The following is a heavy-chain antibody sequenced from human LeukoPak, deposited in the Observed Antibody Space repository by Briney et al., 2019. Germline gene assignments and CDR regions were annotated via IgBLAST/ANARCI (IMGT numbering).Heavy chain of an antibody. CDR1: GYTFTVYY. Sequence: ASVTASFTASGYTFTVYYMHWVRQAPGQGLEWMGWINPNSGGTNYAQKFQGRVTMTRDTSISTAYMELSRLRSDDTAVYYCARGYSSSTQSFDYWGQGTLVTVSA. J-gene: IGHJ4*02. D-gene: IGHD6-13*01. CDR3: ARGYSSSTQSFDY. CDR2: INPNSGGT. V-gene: IGHV1-2*02.